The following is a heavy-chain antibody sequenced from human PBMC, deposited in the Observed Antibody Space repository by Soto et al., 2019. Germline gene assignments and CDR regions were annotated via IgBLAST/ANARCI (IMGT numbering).Heavy chain of an antibody. CDR3: AKDLLGVGALTCNDY. Sequence: GGSLRLFCVATGFTFSSYGMHWVRQAPGKGLEWVAVISYDGSNKYYADSVKGRFTISRDNSKNTLYLQMNSLRAEDTAVYYCAKDLLGVGALTCNDYWGQGTLVTVSS. J-gene: IGHJ4*02. CDR1: GFTFSSYG. CDR2: ISYDGSNK. V-gene: IGHV3-30*18. D-gene: IGHD1-26*01.